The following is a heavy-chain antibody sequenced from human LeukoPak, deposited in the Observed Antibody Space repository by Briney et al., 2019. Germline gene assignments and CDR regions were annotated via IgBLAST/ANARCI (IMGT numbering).Heavy chain of an antibody. CDR1: GFTFSSYG. CDR2: ISYDGSNK. D-gene: IGHD3-10*01. Sequence: GRSLGLSCAASGFTFSSYGMHWVRQAPGKGLEWVAVISYDGSNKYYADSVKGRFTISRDNSKNTLYLQMNSLRAEDTAVYYCAKEGYYGSGRTSFDIWGQGTMVTVSS. J-gene: IGHJ3*02. V-gene: IGHV3-30*18. CDR3: AKEGYYGSGRTSFDI.